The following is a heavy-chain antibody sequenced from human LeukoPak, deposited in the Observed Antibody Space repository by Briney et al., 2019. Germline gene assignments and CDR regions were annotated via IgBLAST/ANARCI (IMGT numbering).Heavy chain of an antibody. CDR1: GFTFSSYA. CDR2: TSGSGGST. Sequence: GGSLRLSCAASGFTFSSYAMSWVRQAPGKGLEWVSGTSGSGGSTYYAGSVKGRFTISRDNSKNSLYLQMNSLRSEDTALYYCAKDMARYVDARPDYWGQGTLVTVSS. J-gene: IGHJ4*02. D-gene: IGHD3-9*01. V-gene: IGHV3-43*02. CDR3: AKDMARYVDARPDY.